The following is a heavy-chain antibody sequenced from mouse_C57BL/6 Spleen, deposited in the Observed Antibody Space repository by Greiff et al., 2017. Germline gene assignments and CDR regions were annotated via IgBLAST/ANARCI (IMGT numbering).Heavy chain of an antibody. J-gene: IGHJ3*01. CDR1: GYSITSGYY. CDR3: ASHYDEAY. D-gene: IGHD2-4*01. Sequence: DVQLQESGPGLVKPSQSLSLTCSVTGYSITSGYYWNWIRQFPGNKLEWMGYISYDGSNNYNPSLKNRISITRDTSKNQFFLKLNSVTTEDTATYYCASHYDEAYWGQGTLVTVSA. V-gene: IGHV3-6*01. CDR2: ISYDGSN.